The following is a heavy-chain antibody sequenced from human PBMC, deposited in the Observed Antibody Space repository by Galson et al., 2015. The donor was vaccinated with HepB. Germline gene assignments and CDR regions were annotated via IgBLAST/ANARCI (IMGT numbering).Heavy chain of an antibody. V-gene: IGHV3-7*03. Sequence: SLRLSCAASGFTFNKYWMTWVRQAPGKGLEWVANIKQDGSEKYYVDSVKGRFSISRDNAKNSLYLQMNSLRAEDAAVYYCARTKWDLREGFAYWGQGTLVTVSS. CDR1: GFTFNKYW. CDR3: ARTKWDLREGFAY. J-gene: IGHJ4*02. D-gene: IGHD1-26*01. CDR2: IKQDGSEK.